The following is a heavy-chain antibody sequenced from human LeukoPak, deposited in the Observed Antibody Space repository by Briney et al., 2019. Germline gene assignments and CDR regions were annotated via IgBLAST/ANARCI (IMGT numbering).Heavy chain of an antibody. CDR2: IYYSGST. CDR3: ARGSTVFDY. J-gene: IGHJ4*02. Sequence: SETLSLTCTVSGGSISGYYWSWIRQPPGKGLEWIGYIYYSGSTNYNPSLKSRVTISVDTSKNQFSLKLSSVTAADTAVYYCARGSTVFDYWGQRTLVTVSS. V-gene: IGHV4-59*01. D-gene: IGHD4-11*01. CDR1: GGSISGYY.